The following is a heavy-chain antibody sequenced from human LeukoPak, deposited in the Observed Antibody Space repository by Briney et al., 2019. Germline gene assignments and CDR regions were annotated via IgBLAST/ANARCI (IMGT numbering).Heavy chain of an antibody. CDR2: IYTSEST. J-gene: IGHJ6*03. D-gene: IGHD3-10*01. CDR3: ARAGGGSGSSHLYYYYMDV. Sequence: PSEILSLTCTVSGDSISSYYWAWIRQPAGKGLEWIGRIYTSESTNYNPSLKSRVTISADKSKNQFSLKLSSVTAADTAVYYCARAGGGSGSSHLYYYYMDVWGKGTTVTVSS. V-gene: IGHV4-4*07. CDR1: GDSISSYY.